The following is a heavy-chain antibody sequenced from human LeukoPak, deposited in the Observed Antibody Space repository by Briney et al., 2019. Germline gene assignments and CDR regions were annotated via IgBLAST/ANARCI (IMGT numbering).Heavy chain of an antibody. CDR3: ARETSQKGAHYMDV. Sequence: SETLSLTCTVSGGSISSYYWSWIRQPPGKGLEWIGNIYYSGSTNYNPSLKSRVTISVDTSKNQFSLKLSSVTAADTAVYYCARETSQKGAHYMDVWGKGTTITISS. V-gene: IGHV4-59*01. CDR2: IYYSGST. J-gene: IGHJ6*03. CDR1: GGSISSYY. D-gene: IGHD3-16*01.